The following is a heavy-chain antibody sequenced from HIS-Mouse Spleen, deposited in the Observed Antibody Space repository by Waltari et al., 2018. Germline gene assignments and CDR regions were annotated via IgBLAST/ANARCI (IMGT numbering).Heavy chain of an antibody. Sequence: QVQLVESGGGVVQPGRSLRLSCAASGFTFSSHSKHWVRQAPGKGLEWVAVISYDGSNKYYADSVKGRFTISRDNSKNTLYLQMNSLRAEDTAVYYCAKASSGWLDYWGQGTLVTVSS. D-gene: IGHD6-19*01. J-gene: IGHJ4*02. V-gene: IGHV3-30*18. CDR2: ISYDGSNK. CDR1: GFTFSSHS. CDR3: AKASSGWLDY.